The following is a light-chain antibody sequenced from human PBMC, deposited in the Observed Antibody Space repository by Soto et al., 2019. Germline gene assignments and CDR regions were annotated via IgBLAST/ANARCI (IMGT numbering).Light chain of an antibody. J-gene: IGKJ1*01. CDR1: QSVSSN. V-gene: IGKV3-15*01. CDR2: GAS. Sequence: EIVMTQSPATLSVSPGERATLSCRDSQSVSSNLAWYQQKPGQAPRLLIYGASTRATGIPARFSGSGSGTEFTLTISSLQSEDFAVYYCQQYNNWPPWTFGQVTKVEIK. CDR3: QQYNNWPPWT.